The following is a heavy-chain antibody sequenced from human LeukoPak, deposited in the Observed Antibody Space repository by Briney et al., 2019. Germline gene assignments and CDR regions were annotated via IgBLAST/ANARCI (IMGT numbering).Heavy chain of an antibody. CDR3: AKTAYGSGSSSSFFDY. CDR1: GFTFSSYA. J-gene: IGHJ4*02. D-gene: IGHD3-10*01. Sequence: PGGSLRLSCAASGFTFSSYAMSWVRQAPGKALEWVSAISGSGGSTYYVDSVKGRFTISRVNSKNTLYLQMNSLRAEDTAVYYCAKTAYGSGSSSSFFDYWGQGTLVTVSS. V-gene: IGHV3-23*01. CDR2: ISGSGGST.